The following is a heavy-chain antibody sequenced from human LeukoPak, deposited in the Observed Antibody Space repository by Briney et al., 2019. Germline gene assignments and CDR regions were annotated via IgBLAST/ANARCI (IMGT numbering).Heavy chain of an antibody. D-gene: IGHD1-26*01. CDR2: ISWNGGSI. Sequence: PGGSLRLSCAASGFTFDDFVMHWVRQAPGKGLEWVAGISWNGGSIDYANSVRGRFIISRDNAENSLYLQMNSLRAEDTALYYCSKGSGRFWTYFDHWGQGALVTVSS. CDR3: SKGSGRFWTYFDH. J-gene: IGHJ4*02. CDR1: GFTFDDFV. V-gene: IGHV3-9*01.